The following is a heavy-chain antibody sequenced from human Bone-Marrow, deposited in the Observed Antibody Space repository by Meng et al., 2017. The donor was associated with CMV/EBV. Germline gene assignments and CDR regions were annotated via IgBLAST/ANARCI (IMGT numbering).Heavy chain of an antibody. Sequence: ASVKGSCKASGYTFTSYDINWVRQATGQGLEWMGWMNPNSGNTGYAQKFQGRVTMTRNTSISTAYMELSSLRSEDTAVYYCAREDTAMVPNNWFDPWGQGTLVTVSS. CDR3: AREDTAMVPNNWFDP. J-gene: IGHJ5*02. CDR1: GYTFTSYD. V-gene: IGHV1-8*01. D-gene: IGHD5-18*01. CDR2: MNPNSGNT.